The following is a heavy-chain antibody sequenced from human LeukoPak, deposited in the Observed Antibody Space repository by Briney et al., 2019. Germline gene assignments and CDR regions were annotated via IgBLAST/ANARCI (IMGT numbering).Heavy chain of an antibody. D-gene: IGHD5-18*01. J-gene: IGHJ4*02. CDR2: IRSKAYDGTT. CDR1: GFSFSRYW. CDR3: SRDYWGYSYGYSNY. V-gene: IGHV3-49*04. Sequence: GGSLRLSCAVSGFSFSRYWMSWVRQAPGKGLEWVGFIRSKAYDGTTEYAASVKGRFSISRDDSKSIAYLQMNSLKTEDTAVYYCSRDYWGYSYGYSNYWGQGTLVTVSS.